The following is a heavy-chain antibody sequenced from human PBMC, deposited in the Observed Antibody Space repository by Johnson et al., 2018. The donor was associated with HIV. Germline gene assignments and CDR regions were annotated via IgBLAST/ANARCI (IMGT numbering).Heavy chain of an antibody. CDR1: GFTFSSYG. J-gene: IGHJ3*01. D-gene: IGHD3-22*01. V-gene: IGHV3-72*01. CDR3: ARDSSGYSGFDV. CDR2: TRNNANSYTT. Sequence: EVQLVESGGGVVQPGGSLRLSCAASGFTFSSYGMHWVRQAPGKGLEWVGRTRNNANSYTTEYAASVKGRFTISRDDSKNSLSLQMNSLKTEDTAVYYCARDSSGYSGFDVWGQGTMVTVSS.